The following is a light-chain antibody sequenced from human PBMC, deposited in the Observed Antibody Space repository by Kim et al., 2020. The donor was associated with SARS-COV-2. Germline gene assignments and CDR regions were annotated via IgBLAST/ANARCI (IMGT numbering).Light chain of an antibody. J-gene: IGKJ1*01. Sequence: AAVGDRGTITCRASQDISNYLAWYQQKPGKVPKLLIYAASTLQSGVPSRFSGSGSGTDFTLTISSLQPEDVATYYCQKYNSAPRTFGQGTKVDIK. CDR2: AAS. CDR1: QDISNY. CDR3: QKYNSAPRT. V-gene: IGKV1-27*01.